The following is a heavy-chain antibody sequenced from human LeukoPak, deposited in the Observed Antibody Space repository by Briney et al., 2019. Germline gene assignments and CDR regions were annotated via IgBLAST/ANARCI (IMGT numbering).Heavy chain of an antibody. CDR2: INHSGST. V-gene: IGHV4-34*01. J-gene: IGHJ4*02. Sequence: SETLSLTCAVYGGSFSRYYWSWIRQPPGKGLEWIGEINHSGSTNYNPSLKSRVTISVDTSKNQFSLKLSSVTAADTAVYYCASLYCSSTSCYGDYFDYWGQETLVTVSS. D-gene: IGHD2-2*01. CDR3: ASLYCSSTSCYGDYFDY. CDR1: GGSFSRYY.